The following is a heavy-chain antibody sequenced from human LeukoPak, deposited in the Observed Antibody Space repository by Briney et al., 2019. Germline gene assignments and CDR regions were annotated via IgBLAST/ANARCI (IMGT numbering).Heavy chain of an antibody. V-gene: IGHV3-21*01. CDR3: ANPPMDDILTGLFDY. CDR2: ISSSSSYI. J-gene: IGHJ4*02. D-gene: IGHD3-9*01. CDR1: GFTFSSYS. Sequence: GGSLRLSCAASGFTFSSYSMNWVRQAPGKGLEWVSSISSSSSYIYYADSVKGRFTISRDNAKNSLYLQMNSLRAEDTAVYYCANPPMDDILTGLFDYWGQGTLVTVSS.